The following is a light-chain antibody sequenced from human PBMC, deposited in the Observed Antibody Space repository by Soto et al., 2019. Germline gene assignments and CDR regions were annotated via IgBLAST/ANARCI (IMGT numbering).Light chain of an antibody. CDR2: LGS. Sequence: DIVMTQSPLSLPVTPGEPASISCRSSQSLLHSNGYNYLDWYLQKPGQSPQLLIYLGSNRSSGVPDRFSGSGSGTDFTVKISRVEAEDVGVYYCMRALQALWTFGQGTKVEIK. V-gene: IGKV2-28*01. CDR3: MRALQALWT. CDR1: QSLLHSNGYNY. J-gene: IGKJ1*01.